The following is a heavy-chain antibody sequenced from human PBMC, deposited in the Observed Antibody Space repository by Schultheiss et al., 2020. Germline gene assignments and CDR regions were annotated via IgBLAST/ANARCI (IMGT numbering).Heavy chain of an antibody. D-gene: IGHD6-19*01. CDR2: MNARGST. J-gene: IGHJ4*02. V-gene: IGHV4-4*07. CDR1: GGSISSYY. CDR3: ASRGGWSYFDY. Sequence: SETLSLTCTVSGGSISSYYWSWIRQPAGKGLQWIGRMNARGSTNYNPSLKSRVTISVDTSKNQFSLKLSSVTAADTAVYYCASRGGWSYFDYWGQGTLVTVSS.